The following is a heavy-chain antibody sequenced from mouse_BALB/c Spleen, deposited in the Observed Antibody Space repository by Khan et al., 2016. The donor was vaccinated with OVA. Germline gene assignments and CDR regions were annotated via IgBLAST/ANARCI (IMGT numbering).Heavy chain of an antibody. J-gene: IGHJ3*01. Sequence: QVRLQQSGAELMKPGASVKISCKATGYTFSSYWIEWIKQRPGHGLEWIGEILPGSGNTNYNQKFTGKATFTSDTSSNTAYMQLSSLTSEDSAVXYCARRARFAYWGQGTLVTVSA. V-gene: IGHV1-9*01. CDR3: ARRARFAY. CDR2: ILPGSGNT. CDR1: GYTFSSYW.